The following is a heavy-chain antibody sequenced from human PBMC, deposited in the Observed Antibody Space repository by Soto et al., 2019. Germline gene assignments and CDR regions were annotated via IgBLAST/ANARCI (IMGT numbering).Heavy chain of an antibody. CDR3: ARGDCVGGPCYSLAGSFYYYMGV. CDR1: GFTFSNYW. V-gene: IGHV3-74*01. D-gene: IGHD2-15*01. CDR2: INSDGSVS. J-gene: IGHJ6*03. Sequence: EVQLVESGGGLVQPGGSLRLSCAASGFTFSNYWMYWVRQAPGKGLVWVSRINSDGSVSSYADSVKGRLTISRDNVKNTLYLQMNSLRAEDTAVYYCARGDCVGGPCYSLAGSFYYYMGVWGKGTTVTVS.